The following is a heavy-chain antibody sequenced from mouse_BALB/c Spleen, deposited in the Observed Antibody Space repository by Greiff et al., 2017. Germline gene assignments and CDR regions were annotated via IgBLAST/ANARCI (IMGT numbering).Heavy chain of an antibody. CDR2: IYPGSGST. D-gene: IGHD1-1*01. CDR3: TSTVGYWYFDV. CDR1: GYTFTSYW. J-gene: IGHJ1*01. V-gene: IGHV1S22*01. Sequence: LQQPGSELVRPGASVKLSCKASGYTFTSYWMNWVKQRHGQGLEWIGNIYPGSGSTNYDEKFKSKGTLTVDTSSSTAYMHLSSLTSEDSAVYYCTSTVGYWYFDVWGAGTTVTVSS.